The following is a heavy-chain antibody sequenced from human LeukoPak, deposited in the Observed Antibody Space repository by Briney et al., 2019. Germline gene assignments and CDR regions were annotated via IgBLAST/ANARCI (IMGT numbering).Heavy chain of an antibody. D-gene: IGHD6-13*01. CDR2: INHSGST. CDR1: GGSFSGYY. CDR3: ARDSYSSSWYP. J-gene: IGHJ5*02. Sequence: SETLSLTCAVYGGSFSGYYWSWIRQPPGKGLEWIGEINHSGSTNYNPSLKSRVTISVDTSKNQFSLKLSSVTAADTAVYYCARDSYSSSWYPWGQGTLVTVSS. V-gene: IGHV4-34*01.